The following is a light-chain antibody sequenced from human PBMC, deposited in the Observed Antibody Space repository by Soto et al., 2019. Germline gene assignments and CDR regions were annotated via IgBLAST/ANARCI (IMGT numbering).Light chain of an antibody. V-gene: IGKV3-15*01. Sequence: EIVMTQAPATLSVSPGERFTLSCRASQSAISNLAWYQQKQGQXPRXXIYDASTRATDIPARFSGSGSGTDLTITISSLLSEDFEVYYCHQYYKWPLTFGGGTKVDIK. CDR2: DAS. CDR1: QSAISN. J-gene: IGKJ4*01. CDR3: HQYYKWPLT.